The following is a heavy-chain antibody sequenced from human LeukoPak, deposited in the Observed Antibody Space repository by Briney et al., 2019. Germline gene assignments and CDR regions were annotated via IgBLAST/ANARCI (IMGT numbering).Heavy chain of an antibody. V-gene: IGHV3-21*01. D-gene: IGHD4-17*01. CDR3: AREQIYYGDYGMDV. J-gene: IGHJ6*02. CDR2: ISSSSSYI. CDR1: GFTFSSYS. Sequence: PVGALRFSCVSSGFTFSSYSMNWVRQAPGNGLEGVSSISSSSSYIYYADSVKGRFTISRDNAKNSLYLQMNSLRAEDTAVYYCAREQIYYGDYGMDVWGQGTTVTVSS.